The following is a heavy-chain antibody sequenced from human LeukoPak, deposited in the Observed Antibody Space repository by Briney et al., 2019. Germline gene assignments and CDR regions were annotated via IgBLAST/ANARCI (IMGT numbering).Heavy chain of an antibody. CDR1: GFTFSSYA. J-gene: IGHJ4*02. V-gene: IGHV3-23*01. CDR2: TSGSGRSI. Sequence: GGSLRLSCAASGFTFSSYAMSWVRQAPGKGLEWVSGTSGSGRSIHYADSVKGRFTISRDNSKNTLYLQMNSLRADDTAVYYCAKDRENSGWKRRFDYWGQGTLVTVSS. D-gene: IGHD6-19*01. CDR3: AKDRENSGWKRRFDY.